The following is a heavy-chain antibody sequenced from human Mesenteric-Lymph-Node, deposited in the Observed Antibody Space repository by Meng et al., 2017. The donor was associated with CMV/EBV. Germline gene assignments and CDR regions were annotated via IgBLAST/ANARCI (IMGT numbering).Heavy chain of an antibody. CDR3: AKDTTADGVNWFDY. CDR1: GFSFSDYY. V-gene: IGHV3-11*01. Sequence: GESLKISCSASGFSFSDYYMSWIRQAPGKGLEWVSYISSSGRTIYYADSVRGRFTISRDNAKKSLYLQMNSLRAEDSAVYHCAKDTTADGVNWFDYWGQGTLVTVSS. J-gene: IGHJ5*01. CDR2: ISSSGRTI. D-gene: IGHD5-24*01.